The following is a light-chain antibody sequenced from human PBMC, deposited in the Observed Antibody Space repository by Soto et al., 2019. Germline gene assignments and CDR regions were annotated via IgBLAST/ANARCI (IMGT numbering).Light chain of an antibody. CDR2: GAS. J-gene: IGKJ1*01. CDR3: QQYGGVPRT. V-gene: IGKV3-20*01. CDR1: QSISSS. Sequence: EIVMTQSPATLSVSPGERATLSCRASQSISSSLAWYQQKPGQAPRLLIYGASSRATGIPDRFSGRGSGTDFTLSITRLEPEDFAVYYCQQYGGVPRTFGQGTKVE.